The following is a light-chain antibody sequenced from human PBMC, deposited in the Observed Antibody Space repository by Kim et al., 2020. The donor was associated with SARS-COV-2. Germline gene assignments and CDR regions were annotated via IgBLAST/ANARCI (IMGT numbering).Light chain of an antibody. Sequence: SSELTQDPAVSVALGQTVRITCQGDSLRSYYATWYQQKPGQAPILVIYGKNNRPSGLPDRFSGSSSGNTASLTITGTHACDAADYYCNSRDSNDNVVFGG. CDR3: NSRDSNDNVV. J-gene: IGLJ2*01. V-gene: IGLV3-19*01. CDR2: GKN. CDR1: SLRSYY.